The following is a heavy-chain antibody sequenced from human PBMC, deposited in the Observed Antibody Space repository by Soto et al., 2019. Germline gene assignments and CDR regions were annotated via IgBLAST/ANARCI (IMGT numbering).Heavy chain of an antibody. D-gene: IGHD1-7*01. CDR2: ISYDGSNK. CDR3: ARPELEIRDPYYDYGMDV. Sequence: QVQLVESGGGVVQPGRSLRLSCAASGFTFSSYAMHWVRQAPGKGLEWVAVISYDGSNKYYADSVKGRFTISRDNSKNTLYLQMNSLRAEDTAVYYCARPELEIRDPYYDYGMDVWGQGTTVTVSS. J-gene: IGHJ6*02. CDR1: GFTFSSYA. V-gene: IGHV3-30-3*01.